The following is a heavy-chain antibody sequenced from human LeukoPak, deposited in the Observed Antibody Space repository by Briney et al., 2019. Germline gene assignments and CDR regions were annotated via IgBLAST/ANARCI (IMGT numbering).Heavy chain of an antibody. CDR3: ARGPGSRKCLQY. D-gene: IGHD1-14*01. Sequence: PGGSLRLSCAASGFALSEYYMSSIREAPGKGLEGVAKISSSGSTIYYADSVKGRFTISRDNAKQSLNLQLHILRAEDTAVYYCARGPGSRKCLQYWGQGTLVTVSS. CDR1: GFALSEYY. V-gene: IGHV3-11*04. J-gene: IGHJ1*01. CDR2: ISSSGSTI.